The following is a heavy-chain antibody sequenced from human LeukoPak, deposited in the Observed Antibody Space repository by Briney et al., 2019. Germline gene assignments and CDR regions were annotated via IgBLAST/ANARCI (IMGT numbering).Heavy chain of an antibody. CDR1: GGSFGGYY. CDR2: INHSGST. J-gene: IGHJ5*02. V-gene: IGHV4-34*01. D-gene: IGHD6-19*01. Sequence: PSETLSLTRAVYGGSFGGYYWSWIRQPPGKGLEWIGEINHSGSTNYNPSLKSRVTISVDTSKNQFSLKLSSVTAADTAVYYCARAPPHSSGWYGRGHWFDPWGQGTLVTVSS. CDR3: ARAPPHSSGWYGRGHWFDP.